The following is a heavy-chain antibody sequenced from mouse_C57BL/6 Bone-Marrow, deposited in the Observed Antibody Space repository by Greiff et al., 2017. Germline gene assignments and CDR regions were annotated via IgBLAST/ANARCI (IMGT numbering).Heavy chain of an antibody. Sequence: VQLQQSGAELVRPGASVKLSCTASGFNIKDYYMHWVKQRPEQGLEWIGRIDPEDGDTEYAAKFQGKATMTADTSSNTAYLQLSSLTSEDTAVYYCITGCCYGSSYYFDYWGQGATLTVSS. CDR2: IDPEDGDT. J-gene: IGHJ2*01. V-gene: IGHV14-1*01. CDR1: GFNIKDYY. D-gene: IGHD1-1*01. CDR3: ITGCCYGSSYYFDY.